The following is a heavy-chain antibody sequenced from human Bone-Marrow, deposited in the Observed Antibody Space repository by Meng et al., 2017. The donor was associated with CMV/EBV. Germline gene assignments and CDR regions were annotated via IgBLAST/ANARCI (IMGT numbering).Heavy chain of an antibody. Sequence: SVFIFSDFWMHWVRQVPGKGLVWVSYIDTDGSRTTYADSVKGRFTISRDNAKNTVFLQMNSLRVEDTAVYYCTRVAGPIVGGTRDFDYWGQGILVTVSS. V-gene: IGHV3-74*01. D-gene: IGHD1-26*01. CDR1: VFIFSDFW. J-gene: IGHJ4*02. CDR2: IDTDGSRT. CDR3: TRVAGPIVGGTRDFDY.